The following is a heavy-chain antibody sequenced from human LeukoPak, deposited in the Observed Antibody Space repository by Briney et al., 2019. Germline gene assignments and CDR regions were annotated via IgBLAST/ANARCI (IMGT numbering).Heavy chain of an antibody. CDR3: ARHAAYYYGSGSYYRY. Sequence: SETLSLTCTVSGGSISSYYWSWIRQPAGKGLEWIGRIYTSGSTNYNPSLKSRVTISVDTSKNQFSLKLSSVTAADTAVYYCARHAAYYYGSGSYYRYWGQGTLVTVSS. D-gene: IGHD3-10*01. CDR1: GGSISSYY. V-gene: IGHV4-4*07. J-gene: IGHJ4*02. CDR2: IYTSGST.